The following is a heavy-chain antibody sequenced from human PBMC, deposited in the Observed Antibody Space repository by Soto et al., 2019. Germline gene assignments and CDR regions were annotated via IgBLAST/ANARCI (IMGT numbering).Heavy chain of an antibody. D-gene: IGHD6-19*01. Sequence: GASVKVSCKASGFTFTSSAVQWVRQARGQRLEWIGWIVVGSGNTNYAQKFQERVTITRDMSTSTAYMELSSLRSEDTAVYYCAADLLYSSGWYHRDDRGQGTLVTVSS. CDR2: IVVGSGNT. J-gene: IGHJ4*02. CDR1: GFTFTSSA. V-gene: IGHV1-58*01. CDR3: AADLLYSSGWYHRDD.